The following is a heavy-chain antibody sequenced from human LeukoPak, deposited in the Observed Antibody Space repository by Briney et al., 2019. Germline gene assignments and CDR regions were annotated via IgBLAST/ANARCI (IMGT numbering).Heavy chain of an antibody. J-gene: IGHJ3*02. CDR2: ISYDTSNK. V-gene: IGHV3-30*03. Sequence: GRSLRLSCAASGFTFSSYGMHWVRQAPGKGLEWVAVISYDTSNKYYVDSVKGRFTISRDNSKNTLYLQVNSLRAEDTAVYYCARGLWFGEHDSSYAFDIWGQGTMVTVSS. D-gene: IGHD3-10*01. CDR1: GFTFSSYG. CDR3: ARGLWFGEHDSSYAFDI.